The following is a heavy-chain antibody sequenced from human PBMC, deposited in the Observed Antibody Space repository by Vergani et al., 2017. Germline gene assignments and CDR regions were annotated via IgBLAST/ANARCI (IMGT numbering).Heavy chain of an antibody. CDR3: ARTKSSSSWYGTAFDY. CDR2: INPNSGGT. V-gene: IGHV1-2*02. CDR1: GGTFSSYA. D-gene: IGHD6-13*01. Sequence: QVQLVQSGAEVKKPGSSVKVSCKASGGTFSSYAISWVRQAPGQGLEWMGWINPNSGGTNYAQKFQGRVTMTRDTSISTAYMELSRLRSDDTAVYYCARTKSSSSWYGTAFDYWGQGTLVTVSS. J-gene: IGHJ4*02.